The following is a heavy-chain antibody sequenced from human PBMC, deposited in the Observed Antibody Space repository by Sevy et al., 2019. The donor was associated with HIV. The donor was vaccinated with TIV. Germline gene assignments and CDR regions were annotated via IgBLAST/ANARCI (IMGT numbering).Heavy chain of an antibody. CDR1: GFTFSSYS. D-gene: IGHD6-13*01. Sequence: GGSLRLSCAASGFTFSSYSMNWVRQAPGKGLEWVSSISSSSSYIYYADSVKGRFTISRDNAKNSLYLQMNSLRAEDTAVYYCARGKIAAAGTHWGQGTLVTVSS. J-gene: IGHJ4*02. CDR3: ARGKIAAAGTH. CDR2: ISSSSSYI. V-gene: IGHV3-21*01.